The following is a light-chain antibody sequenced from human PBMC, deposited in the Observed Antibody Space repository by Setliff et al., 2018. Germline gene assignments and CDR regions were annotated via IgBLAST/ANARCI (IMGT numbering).Light chain of an antibody. Sequence: QSPLTQPASVSGSPGQSITISCTGTSSDVGGYDFVSWYQQHPGKAPKLMIFDVLNRPSGVSDRFSGSKSGNTASLTITGLQAEDEADYYCSSYTSSSTLFGTGTKVTVL. CDR1: SSDVGGYDF. J-gene: IGLJ1*01. CDR3: SSYTSSSTL. V-gene: IGLV2-14*03. CDR2: DVL.